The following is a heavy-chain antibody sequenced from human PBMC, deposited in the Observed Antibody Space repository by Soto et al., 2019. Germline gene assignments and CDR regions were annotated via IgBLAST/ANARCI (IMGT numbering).Heavy chain of an antibody. CDR1: GGSISSGGYS. CDR2: IYPSGST. J-gene: IGHJ5*02. CDR3: ARVPGP. D-gene: IGHD7-27*01. V-gene: IGHV4-30-2*01. Sequence: QLQLQASGSGLVKPSQTLSLTCAVSGGSISSGGYSWSWIRQPPGKDLEWIGYIYPSGSTYYNPSLKSRVTRSVDRSKNQFSLKLSSVTAADTAVYDGARVPGPWGQGTLVTVSS.